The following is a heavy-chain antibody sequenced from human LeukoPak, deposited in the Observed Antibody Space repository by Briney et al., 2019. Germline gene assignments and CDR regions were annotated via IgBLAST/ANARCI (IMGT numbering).Heavy chain of an antibody. CDR3: ARDLVYGSGSYDY. V-gene: IGHV3-74*01. D-gene: IGHD3-10*01. J-gene: IGHJ4*02. Sequence: GGSLRLSCAASGFSFSSYSMHWVRQAPGKGLVWVSRITPDGTGTNYADSVRGRFTISRDNAKNTLYLQMNSLRAEDTAVYYCARDLVYGSGSYDYWGQGTLVTVSS. CDR2: ITPDGTGT. CDR1: GFSFSSYS.